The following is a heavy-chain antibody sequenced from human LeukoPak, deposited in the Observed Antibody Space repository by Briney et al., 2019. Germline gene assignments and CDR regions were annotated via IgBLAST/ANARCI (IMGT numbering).Heavy chain of an antibody. J-gene: IGHJ1*01. CDR3: AQQVGYCSSGSCYFTY. D-gene: IGHD2-15*01. V-gene: IGHV3-23*01. CDR1: QFTFSNYA. CDR2: ISNTGGST. Sequence: GGSLRLSCAASQFTFSNYAMSWVRQAPGKGLEWVSAISNTGGSTYYADSVKGRFTISRDKSKNTLSLQMNSLRAEDTAVYYCAQQVGYCSSGSCYFTYWGQGTLVTVSS.